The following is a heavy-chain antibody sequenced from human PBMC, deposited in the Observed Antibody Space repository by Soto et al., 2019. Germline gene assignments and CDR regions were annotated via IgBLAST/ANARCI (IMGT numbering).Heavy chain of an antibody. Sequence: GGSLRLSCAASGFTVSSNYMSWVRQAPGKGLEWVSVIYSGGSTYYADSVKGRFTISRDNSKNTLYLQMNSLRAEDTAVYYCARATPYDYGDSLGYYYYLDVWGKGTTVNVSS. CDR3: ARATPYDYGDSLGYYYYLDV. CDR2: IYSGGST. CDR1: GFTVSSNY. V-gene: IGHV3-66*01. J-gene: IGHJ6*03. D-gene: IGHD4-17*01.